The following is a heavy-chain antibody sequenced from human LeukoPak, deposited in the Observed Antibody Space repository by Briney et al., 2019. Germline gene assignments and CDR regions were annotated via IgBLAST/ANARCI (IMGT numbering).Heavy chain of an antibody. D-gene: IGHD3-10*01. V-gene: IGHV3-23*01. Sequence: GGSPRLSCAASGFAFSSYAMSWVRQAPGKGLEWVSVVSGSGGTTYYADSVKGRFTISRDNSKNTLYLQMNSLRAEDTAIYYCAKERSGNTAEYFRYWGQGTLVTVSS. J-gene: IGHJ1*01. CDR1: GFAFSSYA. CDR3: AKERSGNTAEYFRY. CDR2: VSGSGGTT.